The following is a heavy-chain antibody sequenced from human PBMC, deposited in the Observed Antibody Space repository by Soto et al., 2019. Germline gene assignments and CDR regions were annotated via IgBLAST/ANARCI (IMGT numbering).Heavy chain of an antibody. Sequence: QVQLVESGGGVVQPGRSLRLSCAASGFTFSSYGMHWVRQAPGKGLEWVAVIWYDGSNKYYADSVKGRFTISRDNSKNTLYLQMTSLGAEPTAVYYCAREWSSGCNRYGMDVWAQGTTVTFSS. D-gene: IGHD6-19*01. CDR3: AREWSSGCNRYGMDV. CDR1: GFTFSSYG. V-gene: IGHV3-33*01. J-gene: IGHJ6*02. CDR2: IWYDGSNK.